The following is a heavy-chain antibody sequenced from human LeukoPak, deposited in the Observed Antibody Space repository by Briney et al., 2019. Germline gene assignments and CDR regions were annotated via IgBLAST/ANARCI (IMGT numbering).Heavy chain of an antibody. CDR3: TTRSIPPN. CDR1: GFTFSNDW. Sequence: GGSLRLSCAASGFTFSNDWMRWVRQAPGKGLEWVGRIKSKISGGTTNYAATVKGRFNISRDDSKNTLYLQMNSLKTEDTAVYYCTTRSIPPNWGQGTMVTVSS. CDR2: IKSKISGGTT. J-gene: IGHJ3*01. D-gene: IGHD2-21*01. V-gene: IGHV3-15*01.